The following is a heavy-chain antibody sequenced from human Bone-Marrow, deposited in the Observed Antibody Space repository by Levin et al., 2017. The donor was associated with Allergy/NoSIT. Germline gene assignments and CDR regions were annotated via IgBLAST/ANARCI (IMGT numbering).Heavy chain of an antibody. Sequence: ASVKVSCKASGYTLSDFAMNGGRQAPGQGREGRGWINTYTGNQTDAQDFTGRFVFSLDTSVNTAYLQISSLKATDTATYYCVIDSPRATGPDYWGQGTLVTVSS. CDR1: GYTLSDFA. CDR2: INTYTGNQ. CDR3: VIDSPRATGPDY. D-gene: IGHD5-24*01. J-gene: IGHJ4*02. V-gene: IGHV7-4-1*02.